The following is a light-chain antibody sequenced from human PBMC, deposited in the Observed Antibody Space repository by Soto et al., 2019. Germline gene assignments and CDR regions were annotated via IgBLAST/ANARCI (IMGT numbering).Light chain of an antibody. V-gene: IGKV1-12*01. J-gene: IGKJ5*01. Sequence: DIQMTQSPSSVSASVGDRVTISCRASEDINSRLAWYQQKPGNAHKLLIYAAFILQSGVQSRFSGYGSGTDFTLSISSLQPEDFATYYCQQADSFPITFGQGTRLEIK. CDR1: EDINSR. CDR3: QQADSFPIT. CDR2: AAF.